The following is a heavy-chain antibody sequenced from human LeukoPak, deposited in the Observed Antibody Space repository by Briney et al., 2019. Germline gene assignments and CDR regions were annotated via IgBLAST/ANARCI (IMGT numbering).Heavy chain of an antibody. CDR1: GVSISSGGYS. V-gene: IGHV4-30-2*01. J-gene: IGHJ3*02. D-gene: IGHD3-10*01. CDR2: IYHSGST. Sequence: SQTLSLTCAVSGVSISSGGYSWSWIRQPPGKGLEWIGYIYHSGSTYYNPSLKSRVTISVDRSKNQFSLKLSSVTAADTAVYYCARGAAGSPPHAFDIWGQGTMVTVSS. CDR3: ARGAAGSPPHAFDI.